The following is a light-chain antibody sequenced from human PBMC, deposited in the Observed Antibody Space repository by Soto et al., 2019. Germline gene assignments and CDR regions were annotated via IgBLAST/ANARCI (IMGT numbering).Light chain of an antibody. CDR2: GAS. V-gene: IGKV3-15*01. CDR3: QQYNSYAWT. Sequence: GMSQSPATLSVSPGERATLSCRASQSVSSNLAWYQQKPGQAPRLLIYGASTRATGIPARFSGSGSGTEFTLTISSLQPDDFATYYCQQYNSYAWTFGQGTKADIK. J-gene: IGKJ1*01. CDR1: QSVSSN.